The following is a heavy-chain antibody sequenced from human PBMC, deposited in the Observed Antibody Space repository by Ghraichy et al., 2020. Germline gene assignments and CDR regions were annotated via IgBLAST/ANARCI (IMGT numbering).Heavy chain of an antibody. CDR3: ARGTPYYDFWSGYTYSYYFDY. V-gene: IGHV4-34*01. CDR2: INHSGST. Sequence: SQTLSLTCAVYGGSFSGYYWSWIRQPPGKGLEWIGEINHSGSTNYNPSLKSRVTISVDTSKNQFSLKLSSVTAADTAVYYCARGTPYYDFWSGYTYSYYFDYWGQGTLVTVSS. CDR1: GGSFSGYY. D-gene: IGHD3-3*01. J-gene: IGHJ4*02.